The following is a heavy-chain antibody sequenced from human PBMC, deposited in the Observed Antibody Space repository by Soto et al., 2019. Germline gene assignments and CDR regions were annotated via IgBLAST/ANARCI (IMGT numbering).Heavy chain of an antibody. J-gene: IGHJ4*02. Sequence: EVQLLESGGGLVQPGGSLSLSCAGYGFALSSFAMNWVRQAPGKGLEWVSASSGTGINAYYADSVRGRFTVSRDNSKNTVFFQMNSLRAEDTAVYYCANVLGWGQGTLVTVSS. CDR2: SSGTGINA. CDR1: GFALSSFA. CDR3: ANVLG. V-gene: IGHV3-23*01. D-gene: IGHD2-8*01.